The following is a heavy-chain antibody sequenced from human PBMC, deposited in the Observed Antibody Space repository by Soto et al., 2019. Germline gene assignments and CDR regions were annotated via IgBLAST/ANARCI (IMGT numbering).Heavy chain of an antibody. CDR1: GGSISSGDYY. CDR2: IYYSGST. Sequence: SETLSLTCTVSGGSISSGDYYWSWIRQPPGKGLEWIGYIYYSGSTYYNPSLKSRVTISVDTSKNQFSLKLSSVTAADTAVYYCARARKRIQLWLPFDYWGQGTLVTVSS. J-gene: IGHJ4*02. CDR3: ARARKRIQLWLPFDY. V-gene: IGHV4-30-4*01. D-gene: IGHD5-18*01.